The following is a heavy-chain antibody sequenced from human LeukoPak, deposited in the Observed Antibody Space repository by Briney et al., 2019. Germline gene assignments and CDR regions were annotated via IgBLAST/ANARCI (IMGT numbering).Heavy chain of an antibody. Sequence: GGSLRLSCAASGFTFSSYSMNWVRQAPGRGLEWVSYISSGSRTIYYADSVKGRFTISRDNARNSLYLLMNSLRADDTAVYYCARESITGDRDFDYWGQGTLVTVSS. V-gene: IGHV3-48*01. J-gene: IGHJ4*02. CDR3: ARESITGDRDFDY. CDR2: ISSGSRTI. CDR1: GFTFSSYS. D-gene: IGHD7-27*01.